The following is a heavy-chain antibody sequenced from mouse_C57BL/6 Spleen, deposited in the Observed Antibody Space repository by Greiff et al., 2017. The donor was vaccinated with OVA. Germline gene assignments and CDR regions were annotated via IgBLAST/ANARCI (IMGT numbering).Heavy chain of an antibody. CDR2: ISSGGSYT. CDR1: GFTFSSYG. D-gene: IGHD3-2*02. J-gene: IGHJ1*03. V-gene: IGHV5-6*01. Sequence: EVQGVESGGDLVKPGGSLKLSCAASGFTFSSYGMSWVRQTPDKRLEWVATISSGGSYTYYPDSVKGRFTISRDNAKNTLYLQMSSLKSEDTAMYYCARRGDSSGYGYFDVWGTGTTVTVSS. CDR3: ARRGDSSGYGYFDV.